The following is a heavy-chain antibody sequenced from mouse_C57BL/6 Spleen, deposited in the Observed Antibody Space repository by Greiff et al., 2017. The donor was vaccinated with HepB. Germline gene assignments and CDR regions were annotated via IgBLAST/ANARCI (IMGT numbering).Heavy chain of an antibody. Sequence: QVQLKESGAELVRPGASVKLSCKASGYTFTDYYINWVKQRPGQGLEWIARIYPGSGNTYYNEKFKGKATLTEEKSSSNAYMQLSSLTSEDSAVYFCAREGFITTVVATRYFDVWGTGTTVTVSS. CDR2: IYPGSGNT. D-gene: IGHD1-1*01. V-gene: IGHV1-76*01. CDR1: GYTFTDYY. J-gene: IGHJ1*03. CDR3: AREGFITTVVATRYFDV.